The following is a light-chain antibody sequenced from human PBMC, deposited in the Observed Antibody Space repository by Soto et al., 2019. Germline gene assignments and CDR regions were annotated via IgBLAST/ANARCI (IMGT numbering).Light chain of an antibody. Sequence: LPPSAFASPGQPITTSCPGNRKCVGGYNYVSWYQQHPGKAPKLMIYEVSKRPSGVPDRFSGSKSGNTASLTVSGLQAEDEADYYCSSYAGSNNFGVFGTGTKVTVL. CDR3: SSYAGSNNFGV. J-gene: IGLJ1*01. CDR1: RKCVGGYNY. V-gene: IGLV2-8*01. CDR2: EVS.